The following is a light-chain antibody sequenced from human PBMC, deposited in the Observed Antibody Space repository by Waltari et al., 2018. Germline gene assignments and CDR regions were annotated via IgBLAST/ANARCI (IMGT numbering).Light chain of an antibody. V-gene: IGKV1-27*01. CDR3: QQYYSYPWT. Sequence: DIQMTQSPSSLSASVGDTVTITCRASQSFSSSLAWYQQKPGKAPKLLIYSTSSLQSGVPSRFSGSKSGTDFTLTISSLQPEDIASYYCQQYYSYPWTFGQGTKVEIK. CDR2: STS. J-gene: IGKJ1*01. CDR1: QSFSSS.